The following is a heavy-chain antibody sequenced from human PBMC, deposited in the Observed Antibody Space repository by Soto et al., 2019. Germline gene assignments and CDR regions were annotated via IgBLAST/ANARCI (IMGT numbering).Heavy chain of an antibody. D-gene: IGHD2-15*01. J-gene: IGHJ4*02. CDR2: IVPIVDTS. V-gene: IGHV1-69*12. CDR1: GGTFSSYA. CDR3: VRVVAIPGHPAN. Sequence: QVQLVQSGAEVRQPASSVKVSCKTSGGTFSSYAISWVRQAPGQGLGWMGGIVPIVDTSTYAQKFQGGVRITADESTSTGYMELRSLRSDDTAVYDCVRVVAIPGHPANWGRGTLVPVSS.